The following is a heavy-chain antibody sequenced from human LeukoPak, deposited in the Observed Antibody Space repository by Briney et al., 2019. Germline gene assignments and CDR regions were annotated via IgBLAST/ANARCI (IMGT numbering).Heavy chain of an antibody. V-gene: IGHV3-30*02. CDR1: GFTFSSYG. D-gene: IGHD2/OR15-2a*01. Sequence: GGSLRLSCAASGFTFSSYGMHWVRQAPGKGLEWAAFIRYDGSNKYYADSVKGRFTISRDNSKNTLYLQMNSLRAEDTAVYYCARKNYFYYYMDVWGKGTTVTISS. CDR2: IRYDGSNK. CDR3: ARKNYFYYYMDV. J-gene: IGHJ6*03.